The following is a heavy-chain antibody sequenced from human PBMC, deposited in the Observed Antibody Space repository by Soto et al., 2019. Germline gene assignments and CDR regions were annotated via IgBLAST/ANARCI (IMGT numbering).Heavy chain of an antibody. V-gene: IGHV3-23*01. CDR2: ISSTGSKT. J-gene: IGHJ5*02. CDR3: AREPKPFMTGYYDP. D-gene: IGHD3-9*01. CDR1: GFSMSNHA. Sequence: GGSLRLSCVVSGFSMSNHALTWVRQAPGKGLEWVSSISSTGSKTYYADSIKGRFTISRDNSKNTVFLQMNSLRPDDMAFYFCAREPKPFMTGYYDPWGQGTLVTVSS.